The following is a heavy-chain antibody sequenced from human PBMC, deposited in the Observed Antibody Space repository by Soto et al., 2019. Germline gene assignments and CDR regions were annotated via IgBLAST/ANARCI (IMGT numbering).Heavy chain of an antibody. CDR1: GGPLSSYY. D-gene: IGHD3-10*01. V-gene: IGHV4-59*01. CDR2: IYYSGST. Sequence: PSETLPLTCTVSGGPLSSYYWSWIRQPPGKGLEWIGYIYYSGSTNYNPSLKSRVTISVDTSKNQFSLKLSSVTAADTAVYYCARTQDLGELLLEYYFDYWGQGTLVTVS. CDR3: ARTQDLGELLLEYYFDY. J-gene: IGHJ4*02.